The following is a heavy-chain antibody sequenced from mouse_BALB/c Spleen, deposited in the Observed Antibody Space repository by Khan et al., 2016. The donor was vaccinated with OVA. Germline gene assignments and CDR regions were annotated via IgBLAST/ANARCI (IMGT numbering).Heavy chain of an antibody. CDR2: MIYSGNT. D-gene: IGHD2-14*01. V-gene: IGHV3-8*02. Sequence: EVQLQESGPSLVKPSQTLSLICSFTGDSFTSGYWNWIRKFPGNKLEFMGYMIYSGNTYYNPSLKSRISITRHTSKNQYYLQLNTVTTEDTATYYCARSTYKYAFLYWCRGTLVSVSA. J-gene: IGHJ3*01. CDR1: GDSFTSGY. CDR3: ARSTYKYAFLY.